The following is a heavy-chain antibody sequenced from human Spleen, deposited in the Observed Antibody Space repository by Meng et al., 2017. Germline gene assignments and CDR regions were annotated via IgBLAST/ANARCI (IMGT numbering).Heavy chain of an antibody. Sequence: VRRVGAGGGLGKPGGSLRLSCVASGGTFRNLWMTWVRQAPGKGLEWVGRIKSKVDGGTTDFAAPVKGRFTISRDDAKNTLYLQMNSLKAEDTAVYRCVHDSSGYYQFNHWGQGTLVTVSS. CDR1: GGTFRNLW. CDR3: VHDSSGYYQFNH. J-gene: IGHJ4*02. D-gene: IGHD3-22*01. V-gene: IGHV3-15*01. CDR2: IKSKVDGGTT.